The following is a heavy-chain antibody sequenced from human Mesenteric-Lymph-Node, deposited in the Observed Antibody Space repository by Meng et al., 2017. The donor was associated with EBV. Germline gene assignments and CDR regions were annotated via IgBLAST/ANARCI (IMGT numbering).Heavy chain of an antibody. V-gene: IGHV4-39*01. CDR3: ARGDLGETYFDY. D-gene: IGHD2-21*02. CDR1: GGSISSSSYY. Sequence: LQRQGSGPGLVKPSETLSLTCTVSGGSISSSSYYWGWIRQPPGKGLEWIGSIYYSGSTYYNPSLKSRVTISVDTSKNQFSLKLSSVTAADTAVYYCARGDLGETYFDYWGQGTLVTVSS. J-gene: IGHJ4*02. CDR2: IYYSGST.